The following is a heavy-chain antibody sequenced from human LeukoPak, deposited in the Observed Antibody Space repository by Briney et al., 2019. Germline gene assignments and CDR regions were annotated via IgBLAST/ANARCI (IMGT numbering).Heavy chain of an antibody. V-gene: IGHV3-7*01. Sequence: GGYLRLSCAASGFRFSSYWMSWVRQAPGKGLEWVANIKQDGSEKSYVDSVKGRFTVSRDNAKNSLYLEMNSLRAEDTAVYYCARRGYFEFWSGYFQRLEGWFDPWGQGTLVTVSS. D-gene: IGHD3-3*01. CDR3: ARRGYFEFWSGYFQRLEGWFDP. CDR2: IKQDGSEK. CDR1: GFRFSSYW. J-gene: IGHJ5*02.